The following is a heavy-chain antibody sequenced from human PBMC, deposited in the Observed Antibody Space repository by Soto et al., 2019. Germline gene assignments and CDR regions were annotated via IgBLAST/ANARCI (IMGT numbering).Heavy chain of an antibody. CDR2: IYWDDDK. V-gene: IGHV2-5*02. Sequence: SGPTLVKPTQTLTLTCTFSGFSLSTSGVGVGWIRQPPGKALEWLALIYWDDDKRYSPSLKSRLTITKDTSKNQVVLTMTNMDPVDTATYYCARQFKASFGELSLYFDYWGQGTLVTVSS. CDR3: ARQFKASFGELSLYFDY. J-gene: IGHJ4*02. D-gene: IGHD3-10*01. CDR1: GFSLSTSGVG.